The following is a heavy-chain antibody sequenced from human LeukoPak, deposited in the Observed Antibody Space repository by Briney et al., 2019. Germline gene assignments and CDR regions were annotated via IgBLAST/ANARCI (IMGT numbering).Heavy chain of an antibody. Sequence: GASVKVSCKASGYTFTGYYMHWVRQAPGQGLEWMGWINPSSGGTNYAQKFQGRVTMTRDTSISTAYMELSRLRSDDTAVYYCARDLRHYDFWEPDAFDIWGQGTMVTVSS. CDR1: GYTFTGYY. CDR2: INPSSGGT. J-gene: IGHJ3*02. D-gene: IGHD3-3*01. CDR3: ARDLRHYDFWEPDAFDI. V-gene: IGHV1-2*02.